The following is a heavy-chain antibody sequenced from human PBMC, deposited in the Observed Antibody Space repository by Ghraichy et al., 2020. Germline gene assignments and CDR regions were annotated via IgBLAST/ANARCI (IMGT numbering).Heavy chain of an antibody. J-gene: IGHJ6*02. CDR2: ISGSGGST. CDR3: AKDRVTGTYEVNYYGMDV. Sequence: GGSLRLSCAASGFTFSSYAMSWVRQAPGKGLEWVSAISGSGGSTYYADSVKGRFTISRDNSKNTLYLQMNSLRAEDTAVYYCAKDRVTGTYEVNYYGMDVWGQGTTVTVSS. CDR1: GFTFSSYA. V-gene: IGHV3-23*01. D-gene: IGHD1-7*01.